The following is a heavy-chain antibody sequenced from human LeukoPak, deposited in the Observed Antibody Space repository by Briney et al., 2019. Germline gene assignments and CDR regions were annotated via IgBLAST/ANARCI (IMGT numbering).Heavy chain of an antibody. Sequence: GASVKVSCKASGYTFTGYYMHWVRQAPGQGLEWMGWINPNSGGTNYAQKLQGRVTMTTDTSTSTAYMELRSLRSDDTAVYYCARGIFYDILTGYVHYYGMDVWGQGTTVTVSS. D-gene: IGHD3-9*01. CDR3: ARGIFYDILTGYVHYYGMDV. J-gene: IGHJ6*02. CDR2: INPNSGGT. CDR1: GYTFTGYY. V-gene: IGHV1-2*02.